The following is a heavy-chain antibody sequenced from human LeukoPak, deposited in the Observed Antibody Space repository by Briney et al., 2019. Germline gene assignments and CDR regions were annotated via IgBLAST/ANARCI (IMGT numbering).Heavy chain of an antibody. Sequence: GGSLRLSCAASGFTFSTYSMNWVCQAPGKGLEWVSSISSSSSYIYYADSVKGRFTLSRDNAKNSLYLQMDSLRAEDTAVYYCAKTRGYGYYFDFWGQGTLVTVSS. V-gene: IGHV3-21*01. J-gene: IGHJ4*02. D-gene: IGHD5-12*01. CDR3: AKTRGYGYYFDF. CDR2: ISSSSSYI. CDR1: GFTFSTYS.